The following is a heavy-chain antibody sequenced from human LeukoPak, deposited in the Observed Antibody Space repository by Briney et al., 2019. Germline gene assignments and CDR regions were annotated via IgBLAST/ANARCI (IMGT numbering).Heavy chain of an antibody. V-gene: IGHV3-66*01. D-gene: IGHD4-23*01. CDR3: AKAVPKAVVTPSFDY. J-gene: IGHJ4*02. CDR1: EFSVGSNY. Sequence: GGSLRLSCAASEFSVGSNYMTWVRQAPGKGLEWVSLIYSGGSTYYADSVKGRFTISRDNSKNTLYLQMNSLRVEDTAVYYCAKAVPKAVVTPSFDYWGQGTLVTVSS. CDR2: IYSGGST.